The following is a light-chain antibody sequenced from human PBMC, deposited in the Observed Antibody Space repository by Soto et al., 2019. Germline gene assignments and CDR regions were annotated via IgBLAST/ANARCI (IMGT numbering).Light chain of an antibody. CDR3: QQFNSYPLN. Sequence: IRLDHPPCSISTTKGDRVTINCRARQGISSAVAWYHQKPGKAPQLLIYDASSLESGVPSRFSGSGSGTDFTLTIISLQPEDFATYYSQQFNSYPLNFAPGTKVDIK. CDR1: QGISSA. V-gene: IGKV1-13*02. CDR2: DAS. J-gene: IGKJ3*01.